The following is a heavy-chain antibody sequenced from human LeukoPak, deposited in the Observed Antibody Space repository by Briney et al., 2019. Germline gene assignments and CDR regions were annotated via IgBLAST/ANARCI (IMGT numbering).Heavy chain of an antibody. CDR1: GPLLSIYW. J-gene: IGHJ4*02. CDR2: IYQEGSHI. Sequence: GGSQTLLCVLSGPLLSIYWIRCARHAPGEGMECVSNIYQEGSHIYHVVSVKGRFTIYRDNDKHSVFIQIHSVRAEHTAVYYCARDHAGDLEYWGQEVLVTVSS. D-gene: IGHD7-27*01. V-gene: IGHV3-7*01. CDR3: ARDHAGDLEY.